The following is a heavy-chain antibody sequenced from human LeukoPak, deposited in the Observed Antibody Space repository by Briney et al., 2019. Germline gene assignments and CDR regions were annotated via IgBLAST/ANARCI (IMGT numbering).Heavy chain of an antibody. J-gene: IGHJ4*02. CDR1: GYTFTNYA. D-gene: IGHD1-14*01. Sequence: ASVKVSCKASGYTFTNYALHLVRQAPGQRLEWLGWTNGATGNTRFSQDFQDRLTITIDTSASTAYMELSSLRAEDTAVYYCARSPGGNARSFLDYWGQGTLVTVSS. CDR2: TNGATGNT. CDR3: ARSPGGNARSFLDY. V-gene: IGHV1-3*02.